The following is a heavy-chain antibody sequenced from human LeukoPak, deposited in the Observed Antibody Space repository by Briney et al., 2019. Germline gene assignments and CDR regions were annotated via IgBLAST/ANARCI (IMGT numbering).Heavy chain of an antibody. D-gene: IGHD3-22*01. Sequence: GGSLRLSCAASGFTFSSYAMSWVRQAPGKGLEWVSAISGSGGSTYYADSVKGRFTISRDNSKNTLYLQMNSLRAEDTAVYYCAKPLIYDSSGWTPYYFDYWGQGTLVTVSS. CDR3: AKPLIYDSSGWTPYYFDY. V-gene: IGHV3-23*01. J-gene: IGHJ4*02. CDR2: ISGSGGST. CDR1: GFTFSSYA.